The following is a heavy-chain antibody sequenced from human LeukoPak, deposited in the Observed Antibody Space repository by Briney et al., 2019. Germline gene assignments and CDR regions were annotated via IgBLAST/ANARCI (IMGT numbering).Heavy chain of an antibody. CDR1: GFTFSSYS. Sequence: PGGSLRLSCAASGFTFSSYSMNWVRQAPGKGLEWVSSISSSSSYIYYADSVKGRFTISRDSAKNTLYLQMNNLRAEDTAVYHCAKTALTTANFDYWGQGTLVTVSS. J-gene: IGHJ4*02. V-gene: IGHV3-21*04. D-gene: IGHD4-17*01. CDR3: AKTALTTANFDY. CDR2: ISSSSSYI.